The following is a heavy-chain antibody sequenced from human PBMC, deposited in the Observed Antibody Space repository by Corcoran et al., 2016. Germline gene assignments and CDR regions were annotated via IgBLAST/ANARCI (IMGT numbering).Heavy chain of an antibody. D-gene: IGHD4-4*01. CDR1: GGSISSSSYY. CDR2: IYYSGST. J-gene: IGHJ5*02. Sequence: QLQLQESGPGLVKPSETLSLTCTVSGGSISSSSYYWGWIRQPPGKGLEWIGSIYYSGSTYYNPSLKSRVTISVDTSKNQFSLKLSSVTAADTAVYYCASATPTGSNYGLRLGTRGWFDPWGQGTLVTVSS. V-gene: IGHV4-39*07. CDR3: ASATPTGSNYGLRLGTRGWFDP.